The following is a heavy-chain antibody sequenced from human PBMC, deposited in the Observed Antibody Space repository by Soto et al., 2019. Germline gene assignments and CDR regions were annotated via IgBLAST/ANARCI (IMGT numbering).Heavy chain of an antibody. CDR2: IIPIFGTA. J-gene: IGHJ6*02. CDR1: GGTFSSYA. CDR3: ARGITMVRGVILYYGMDV. D-gene: IGHD3-10*01. Sequence: SVKVSCKASGGTFSSYAISWVRQAPGQGLEWMGGIIPIFGTANYAQKFQGRVTITADKSTSTAYMELSSLRSEDTAVYYCARGITMVRGVILYYGMDVWGQGTTVTVSS. V-gene: IGHV1-69*06.